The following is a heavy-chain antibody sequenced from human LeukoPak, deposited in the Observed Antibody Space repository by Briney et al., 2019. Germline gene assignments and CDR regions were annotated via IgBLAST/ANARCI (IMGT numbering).Heavy chain of an antibody. J-gene: IGHJ4*02. CDR2: ISAYNGNT. Sequence: ASVKVSCKASGYTFTSYGISWVRQAPGQGLEWMGWISAYNGNTNYAQKLQGRVTMTTDTSTSTAYMELRSLRSDDTAVYYCARDYLGYYYDSSSYYPPRSQFDYWGQGTLVTVSS. CDR3: ARDYLGYYYDSSSYYPPRSQFDY. V-gene: IGHV1-18*01. D-gene: IGHD3-22*01. CDR1: GYTFTSYG.